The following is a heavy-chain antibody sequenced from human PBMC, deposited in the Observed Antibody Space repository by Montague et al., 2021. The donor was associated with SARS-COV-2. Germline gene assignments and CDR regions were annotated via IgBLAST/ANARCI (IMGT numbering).Heavy chain of an antibody. CDR2: MHFTGKT. CDR3: ARDRFDFGAGRQGTIDF. Sequence: LSLPCSVSGDSITNHYWSWIRQPAGKGMEWIGRMHFTGKTNFSPFFSSRLTMPADTSKNQFSLKLTSVTAADTAIYFCARDRFDFGAGRQGTIDFWGQGTLVTVSS. J-gene: IGHJ4*02. V-gene: IGHV4-4*07. D-gene: IGHD3-10*01. CDR1: GDSITNHY.